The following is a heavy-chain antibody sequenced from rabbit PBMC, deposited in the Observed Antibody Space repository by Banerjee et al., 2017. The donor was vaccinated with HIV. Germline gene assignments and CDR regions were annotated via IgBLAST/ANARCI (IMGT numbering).Heavy chain of an antibody. Sequence: QEQLEESGGGLVQPEGSLTLTCKASGFDFSSNAMCWVRQAPGKGPEWIACINTNSGNTVYASWAKGRFTISKTSSTTVTLQMTSLTAADTATYFCARDLAGVIGWNFSLWGQGTLVTVS. CDR2: INTNSGNT. V-gene: IGHV1S45*01. CDR3: ARDLAGVIGWNFSL. J-gene: IGHJ4*01. D-gene: IGHD4-1*01. CDR1: GFDFSSNA.